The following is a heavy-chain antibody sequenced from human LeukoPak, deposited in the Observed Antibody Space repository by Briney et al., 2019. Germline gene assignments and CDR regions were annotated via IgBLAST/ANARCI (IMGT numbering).Heavy chain of an antibody. CDR3: ASYDCSGGSCYKRGGYYFDY. Sequence: PSETLSLTCTVSGGSISSGSYYWSGIRQPPGKGLEWIGYIYHSGSTYYNPSLKSRVTISVDRSKNQFSLKLSSVTAADTAVYYCASYDCSGGSCYKRGGYYFDYWGQGALVTVSS. D-gene: IGHD2-15*01. CDR2: IYHSGST. CDR1: GGSISSGSYY. J-gene: IGHJ4*02. V-gene: IGHV4-30-2*01.